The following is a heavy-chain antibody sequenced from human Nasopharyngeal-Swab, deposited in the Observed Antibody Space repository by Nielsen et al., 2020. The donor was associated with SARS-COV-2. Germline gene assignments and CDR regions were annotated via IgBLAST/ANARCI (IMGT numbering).Heavy chain of an antibody. J-gene: IGHJ6*03. CDR1: GYTFSNYW. D-gene: IGHD2/OR15-2a*01. V-gene: IGHV3-53*01. CDR2: HYVDGRT. CDR3: ARLHFYYMDF. Sequence: GESLKISCAASGYTFSNYWMHWVRQTPGKGLEWVSMHYVDGRTEYAVSVKGRFAISRDSSKNTVSLQMNTVRAEDTGLYFCARLHFYYMDFWGKGTTVTVSS.